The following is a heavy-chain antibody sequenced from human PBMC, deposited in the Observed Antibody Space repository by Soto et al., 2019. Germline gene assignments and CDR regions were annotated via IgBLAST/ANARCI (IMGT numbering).Heavy chain of an antibody. CDR3: AKDSTVTTSLYSYYYGLDV. CDR2: ISGRGGST. Sequence: EVQLLESGGGLVQPGGSLRLSCTASGFTFSNYALSWVRQPQNKGLGWVSAISGRGGSTYYADSVKGRFTISRDNSKNMLFLQMNSLRAEDTALYYCAKDSTVTTSLYSYYYGLDVWGQGTTVTVSS. CDR1: GFTFSNYA. D-gene: IGHD4-17*01. V-gene: IGHV3-23*01. J-gene: IGHJ6*02.